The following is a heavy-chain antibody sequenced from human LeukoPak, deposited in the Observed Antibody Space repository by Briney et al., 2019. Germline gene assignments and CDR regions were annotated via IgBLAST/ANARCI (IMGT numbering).Heavy chain of an antibody. D-gene: IGHD3-3*01. Sequence: SETLSLTCTVSGGSISSGGYYWSWIRQPPGKGLEWIGYIYHSGSTYYNPSLKSRVTISVDRSENQFSLKLSSVTAADTAVYYCARDGRVTIFGVVTHDAFDIWGQGTMVTVSS. CDR2: IYHSGST. CDR3: ARDGRVTIFGVVTHDAFDI. CDR1: GGSISSGGYY. V-gene: IGHV4-30-2*01. J-gene: IGHJ3*02.